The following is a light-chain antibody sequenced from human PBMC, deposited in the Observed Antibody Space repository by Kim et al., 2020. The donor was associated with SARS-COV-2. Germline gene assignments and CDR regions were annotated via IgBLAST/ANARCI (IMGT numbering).Light chain of an antibody. Sequence: LSPGERATLSCRASQSISTYLAWYQHKPGQAPRLLIYDASNRATGIPARFSGSGSGTDFILTISSLEPEDFAVYYCQQRSNWPLAFGQGTRLEVK. CDR2: DAS. J-gene: IGKJ5*01. V-gene: IGKV3-11*01. CDR3: QQRSNWPLA. CDR1: QSISTY.